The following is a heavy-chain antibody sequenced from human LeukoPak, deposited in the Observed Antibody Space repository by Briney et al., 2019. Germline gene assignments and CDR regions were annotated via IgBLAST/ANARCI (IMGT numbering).Heavy chain of an antibody. CDR2: ISTSSSSI. Sequence: GGSLRLSCAASGFMFTRFTMNWVRQAPGKGLEWVSSISTSSSSIYYADSVKGRFTVSRDNAKNSLYLQMNSRIAEDTAVYYCARESYGSDYWGQGPLVTVSS. D-gene: IGHD5-18*01. CDR3: ARESYGSDY. V-gene: IGHV3-21*01. CDR1: GFMFTRFT. J-gene: IGHJ4*02.